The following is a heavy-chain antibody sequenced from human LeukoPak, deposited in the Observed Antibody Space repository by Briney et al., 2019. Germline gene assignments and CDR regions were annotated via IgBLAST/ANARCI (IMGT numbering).Heavy chain of an antibody. J-gene: IGHJ4*02. V-gene: IGHV1-46*01. D-gene: IGHD3-10*01. CDR1: GYTFTSYY. CDR3: ARGEMVRGVIPL. Sequence: ASVKVSCKASGYTFTSYYMHWVRQAPRQGLEWMGIISPSGGSTSYAQKFQGRVSMTRDTSTSTVYMELSSLRSEDTAVYYCARGEMVRGVIPLWGQGTLVTVSS. CDR2: ISPSGGST.